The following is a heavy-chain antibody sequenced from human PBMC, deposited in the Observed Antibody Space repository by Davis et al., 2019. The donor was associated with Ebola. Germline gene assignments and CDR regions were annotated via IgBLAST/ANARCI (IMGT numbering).Heavy chain of an antibody. Sequence: SETLSLTCAVSGGSFSAYHWTCISQPPSKGLEWIGEINHSGSTNYTPSLKSRVTISVDTSKNQFSLKLSSVTAADTAVYYCARGEVTPDYYDGMDVWGQGTTVSVSS. CDR1: GGSFSAYH. J-gene: IGHJ6*02. D-gene: IGHD4-23*01. V-gene: IGHV4-34*01. CDR2: INHSGST. CDR3: ARGEVTPDYYDGMDV.